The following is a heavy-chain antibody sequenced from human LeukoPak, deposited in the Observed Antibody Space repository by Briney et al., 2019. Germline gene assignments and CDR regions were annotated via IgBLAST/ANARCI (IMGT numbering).Heavy chain of an antibody. Sequence: GESLKISCKGSGYRFNIYWIGWVRQMPGKGLEWMGFIYPDNSDTKYSPSFQGQVTISVDKSISTAYLQWSSLKASDTAMYYCARVSDSSPSSWAHNDYWGQGTLVTVSS. CDR2: IYPDNSDT. CDR1: GYRFNIYW. D-gene: IGHD6-6*01. CDR3: ARVSDSSPSSWAHNDY. J-gene: IGHJ4*02. V-gene: IGHV5-51*01.